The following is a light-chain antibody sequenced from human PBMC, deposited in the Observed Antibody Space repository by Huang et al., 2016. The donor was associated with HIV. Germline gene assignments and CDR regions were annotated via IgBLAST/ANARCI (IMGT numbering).Light chain of an antibody. Sequence: DIVMTQSPESLAVSLGDRATIKCRSSQSVLNTDNTSDYLAWYQQKPGQRPRLLIYWASTRESGVPDRFLGTGSGTDFTLTISNLQAEDVAVYFCQQYYDTPLTFGPGTKVDIK. V-gene: IGKV4-1*01. J-gene: IGKJ3*01. CDR3: QQYYDTPLT. CDR1: QSVLNTDNTSDY. CDR2: WAS.